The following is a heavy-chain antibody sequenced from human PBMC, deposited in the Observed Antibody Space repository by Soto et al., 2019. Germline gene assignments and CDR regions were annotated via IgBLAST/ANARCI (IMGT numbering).Heavy chain of an antibody. CDR3: AKDKPGTTSFDY. J-gene: IGHJ4*02. CDR2: ISDRGDTT. Sequence: EVQLLESGGGLVQPGGSLRLSCAASGFTISSNAMYWVRQAPGKGLEWVSAISDRGDTTHYADSVKGRFTISRDTSKSALYPELNALRADDTAVYYCAKDKPGTTSFDYWGQGTLVTVSS. D-gene: IGHD1-1*01. V-gene: IGHV3-23*01. CDR1: GFTISSNA.